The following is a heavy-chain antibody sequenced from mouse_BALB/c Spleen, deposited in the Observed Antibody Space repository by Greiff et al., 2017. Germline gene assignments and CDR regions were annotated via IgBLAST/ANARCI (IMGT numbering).Heavy chain of an antibody. V-gene: IGHV1S127*01. Sequence: QVHVKQSGPQLVRPGASVKISCKASGYSFTSYWMHWVKQRPGQGLEWIGMIDPSDSETRLNQKFKDKATLTVDKSSSTAYMQLSSPTSEDSAVYYCARSSDERLGGFAYWGQGTLVTVSA. D-gene: IGHD4-1*01. CDR3: ARSSDERLGGFAY. CDR1: GYSFTSYW. J-gene: IGHJ3*01. CDR2: IDPSDSET.